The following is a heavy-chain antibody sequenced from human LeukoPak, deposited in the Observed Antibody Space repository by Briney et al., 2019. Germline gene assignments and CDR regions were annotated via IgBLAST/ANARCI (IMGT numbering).Heavy chain of an antibody. CDR1: GGTFSSYA. CDR3: ASYYGSGSYHRDYYYGMDV. D-gene: IGHD3-10*01. J-gene: IGHJ6*04. Sequence: GASVKVSCKASGGTFSSYAISWVRQAPGQGFEWMGGIIPIFGTANYAQKFQGRVTITADESTSTAYMELSSLRSEDTAVYYCASYYGSGSYHRDYYYGMDVWGKGTTVTVSS. V-gene: IGHV1-69*13. CDR2: IIPIFGTA.